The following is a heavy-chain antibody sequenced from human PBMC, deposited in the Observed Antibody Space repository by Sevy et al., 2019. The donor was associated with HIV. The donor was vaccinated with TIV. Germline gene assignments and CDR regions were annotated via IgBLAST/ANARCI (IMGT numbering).Heavy chain of an antibody. Sequence: GGSLRLSCVASGFDFTEHQMHWVRQPVGKGLEWIAAIGIYGDTYYMGSVKGRFTISREDANNSLFLQLASLTVGDTATYDCVRGTVVSFGGAWFDPWGQGTLVTVSS. CDR3: VRGTVVSFGGAWFDP. CDR2: IGIYGDT. D-gene: IGHD3-16*01. CDR1: GFDFTEHQ. J-gene: IGHJ5*02. V-gene: IGHV3-13*04.